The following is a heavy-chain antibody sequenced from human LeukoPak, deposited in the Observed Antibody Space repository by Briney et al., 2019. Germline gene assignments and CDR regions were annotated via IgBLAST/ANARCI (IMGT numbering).Heavy chain of an antibody. CDR2: INHSGST. CDR1: GGSFSGYY. V-gene: IGHV4-34*01. Sequence: SETLSLTCAVYGGSFSGYYWSWIRQPPGKGLEWIGEINHSGSTNYNPSLKSRATISVDTSKNQFSLKLSSVTAADTAVYYCARGTLVEMATMFFDYWGQGTLVTVSS. D-gene: IGHD5-24*01. CDR3: ARGTLVEMATMFFDY. J-gene: IGHJ4*02.